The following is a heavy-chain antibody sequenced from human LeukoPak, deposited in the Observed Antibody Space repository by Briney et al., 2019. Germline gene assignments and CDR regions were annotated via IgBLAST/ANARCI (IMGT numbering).Heavy chain of an antibody. J-gene: IGHJ4*02. V-gene: IGHV1-69*02. CDR1: AGTFSIYT. CDR3: ASRGVTFDY. Sequence: ASLTHSCKDPAGTFSIYTISQVRQDPGIRLEWMGSIIPILSIANYAQKFEGKVTITADKATSTAYMELSSLRSEDTAVYYCASRGVTFDYWGQGTLVTVSS. D-gene: IGHD4-23*01. CDR2: IIPILSIA.